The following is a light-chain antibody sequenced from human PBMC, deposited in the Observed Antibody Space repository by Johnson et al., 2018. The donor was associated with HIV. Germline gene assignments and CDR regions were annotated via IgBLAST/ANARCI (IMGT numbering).Light chain of an antibody. V-gene: IGLV1-51*02. CDR3: GTWDSSLGAHYV. CDR1: SSNIGNNY. Sequence: QSVLTQPPSVSAAPGQKVTISCSGSSSNIGNNYVSWYQQLPGTAPKLLIYEKNKRPSGIPDRFSASKSGTSATLAITGLQTGDEAEYYFGTWDSSLGAHYVFGSGTEVTVL. J-gene: IGLJ1*01. CDR2: EKN.